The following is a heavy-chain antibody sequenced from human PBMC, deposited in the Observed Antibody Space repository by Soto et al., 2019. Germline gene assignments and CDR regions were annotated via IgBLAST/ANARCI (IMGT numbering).Heavy chain of an antibody. CDR3: AKAKTSYYDSS. J-gene: IGHJ4*02. Sequence: EVQLLESGGGLVQPGGSLRLSCAASGFSFSNYAMSWVRQAPGRGLEWVSAISGSSDRIFYAESVRGRFTISGENSKNTLYLQMNSLRAEDTAVYYCAKAKTSYYDSSGGEGALVTVSS. CDR2: ISGSSDRI. CDR1: GFSFSNYA. D-gene: IGHD3-22*01. V-gene: IGHV3-23*01.